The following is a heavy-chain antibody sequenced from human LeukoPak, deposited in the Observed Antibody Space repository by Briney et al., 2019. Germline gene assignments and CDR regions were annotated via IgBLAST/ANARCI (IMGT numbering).Heavy chain of an antibody. CDR3: AKRWFGELGVDWFDP. Sequence: GGSLRLSCAASGFTFSSYAISWVRQAPGKGLEWVSGLSGSGGSTYYADSVKGRFTISRDNSKNTLYLQMNSLRAEDTAVYYCAKRWFGELGVDWFDPWGQGTLVTVSS. J-gene: IGHJ5*02. CDR2: LSGSGGST. CDR1: GFTFSSYA. D-gene: IGHD3-10*01. V-gene: IGHV3-23*01.